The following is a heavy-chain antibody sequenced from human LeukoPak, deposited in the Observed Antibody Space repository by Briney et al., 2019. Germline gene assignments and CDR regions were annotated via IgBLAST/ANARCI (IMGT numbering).Heavy chain of an antibody. J-gene: IGHJ4*02. Sequence: SGRSLRLSCAASGFTISTYWMSWVRQAPGRGLEWVANIKQDGSEKFYVDSVKGRFTISRDNAKNSLYLQMNSLRAEDTAVYYCAKVGTISWYMDYWGQGILVTVSS. CDR2: IKQDGSEK. D-gene: IGHD6-13*01. CDR3: AKVGTISWYMDY. V-gene: IGHV3-7*01. CDR1: GFTISTYW.